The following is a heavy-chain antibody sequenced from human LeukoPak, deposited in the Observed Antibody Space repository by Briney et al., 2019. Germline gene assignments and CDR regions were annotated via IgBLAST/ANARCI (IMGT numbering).Heavy chain of an antibody. Sequence: GGSLRLSCEASGLSMSVYWMSGVRQAPGKGLEGVGNIKQDGSERNYVDSVKGRFTISRDNAKKSLYLQMDSLRAEDAAVYYCARDWGAYYHFFDYWGQGTLVTVSS. CDR2: IKQDGSER. CDR3: ARDWGAYYHFFDY. J-gene: IGHJ4*02. V-gene: IGHV3-7*01. D-gene: IGHD3-22*01. CDR1: GLSMSVYW.